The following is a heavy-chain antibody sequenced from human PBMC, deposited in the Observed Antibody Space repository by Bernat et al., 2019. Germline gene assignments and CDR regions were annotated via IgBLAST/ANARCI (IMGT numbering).Heavy chain of an antibody. Sequence: QLQLQESGPGLVKPSETLSLTCTVSGGSISNSNYYWGWIRQPPGKGLEWIGSISYRGTTSYNPSLKSRVNISVDTSKKQFSLKLSSVTATDTAVYYCASGGYVDYYNGMDVWGQGTTVTVSS. CDR2: ISYRGTT. D-gene: IGHD3-16*01. CDR1: GGSISNSNYY. J-gene: IGHJ6*02. V-gene: IGHV4-39*01. CDR3: ASGGYVDYYNGMDV.